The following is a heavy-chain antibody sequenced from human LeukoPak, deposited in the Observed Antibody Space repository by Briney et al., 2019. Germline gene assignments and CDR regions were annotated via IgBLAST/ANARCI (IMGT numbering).Heavy chain of an antibody. CDR2: FDPEDGEI. V-gene: IGHV1-24*01. CDR1: GYTLSELP. CDR3: STDRSGSYLDGGVAYYMDL. J-gene: IGHJ6*03. D-gene: IGHD1-26*01. Sequence: ASVKVSCKVSGYTLSELPMRWVRQAPGKGREGMGSFDPEDGEIIYAQKFQGRITMTEDTSTDTAYMELSSLRSEDTAVYFCSTDRSGSYLDGGVAYYMDLWGKGTTVTVSS.